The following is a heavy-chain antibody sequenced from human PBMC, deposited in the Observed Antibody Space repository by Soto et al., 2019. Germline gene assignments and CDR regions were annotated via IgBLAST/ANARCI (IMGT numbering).Heavy chain of an antibody. J-gene: IGHJ6*03. CDR3: ARGILGYCTNGVCYTGYYYYYYMDV. CDR1: GGSFSGYY. D-gene: IGHD2-8*01. Sequence: SETLSLTCAVYGGSFSGYYWSWIRQPPGKGLEWIGEINHSGSTNYNPSLKRRITISVDTSRNQYSLKLSSVTAADTAVFYCARGILGYCTNGVCYTGYYYYYYMDVWGKGTTVTVS. CDR2: INHSGST. V-gene: IGHV4-34*01.